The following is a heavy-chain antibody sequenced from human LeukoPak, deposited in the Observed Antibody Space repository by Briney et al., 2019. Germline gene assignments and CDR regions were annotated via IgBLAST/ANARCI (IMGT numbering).Heavy chain of an antibody. V-gene: IGHV4-59*01. CDR3: ARLPDVSGWPFDY. CDR1: DDSISRDF. Sequence: KPSETLSLTCTASDDSISRDFWTWIRQPPGKGLEWIGCIRYSGRTEYNPSLKSRVTISIQTSKNQFSLKLTSVTAADTAIYYCARLPDVSGWPFDYWGQGILVAVSS. CDR2: IRYSGRT. D-gene: IGHD6-19*01. J-gene: IGHJ4*02.